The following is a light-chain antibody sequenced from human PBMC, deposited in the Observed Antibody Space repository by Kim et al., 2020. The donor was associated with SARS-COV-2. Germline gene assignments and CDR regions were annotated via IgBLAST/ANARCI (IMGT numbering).Light chain of an antibody. V-gene: IGLV6-57*01. CDR2: EDY. CDR1: SGNIASNL. Sequence: GKTVTISCTRSSGNIASNLVQWYQQRPGSSPTIVIYEDYQRPSGVPDRFAGSIDRSANSDSLTISGLKTEDEADYYCQSYDATNQVFGGGTQLTVL. J-gene: IGLJ3*02. CDR3: QSYDATNQV.